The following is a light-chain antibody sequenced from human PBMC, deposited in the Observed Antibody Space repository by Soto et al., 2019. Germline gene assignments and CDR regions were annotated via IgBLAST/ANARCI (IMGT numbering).Light chain of an antibody. V-gene: IGKV1-39*01. CDR1: QSISSY. Sequence: DIQMTQSPSSLSASVGDRVTITCRASQSISSYLNWDQQKPGKAPKLLIYAASSLHSGVPSRFSGSGSGTDFTLTISSLQPEDFATYYCQQSYSTPLTFGPGTKVDIK. CDR2: AAS. CDR3: QQSYSTPLT. J-gene: IGKJ3*01.